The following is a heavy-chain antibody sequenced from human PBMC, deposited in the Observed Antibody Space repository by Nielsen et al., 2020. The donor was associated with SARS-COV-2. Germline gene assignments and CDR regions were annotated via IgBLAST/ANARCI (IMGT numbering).Heavy chain of an antibody. J-gene: IGHJ2*01. Sequence: SETLSLTCTVSGGSVSSGSYYWSWIRQPPGKGLEWIGYIYYSGSTNYNPSLKSRVTISVDTSKNQFSLKLGSVTAADTAVYYCARTFLDYDSSGYANNWYFDLWGRGTLVTVSS. CDR3: ARTFLDYDSSGYANNWYFDL. CDR2: IYYSGST. V-gene: IGHV4-61*01. D-gene: IGHD3-22*01. CDR1: GGSVSSGSYY.